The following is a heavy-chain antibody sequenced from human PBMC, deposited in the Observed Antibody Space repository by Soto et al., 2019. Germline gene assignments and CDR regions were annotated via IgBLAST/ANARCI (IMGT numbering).Heavy chain of an antibody. Sequence: LRLYCAASGFTFINYAMNWVRQAPGKGLEWVSGLSGSGTSTYYADSVKGRFTISRDNSRDTLFLQMNSLTAEDTAVYYCAKATTNGGWFNPFDSWGQGALVTVSS. V-gene: IGHV3-23*01. CDR2: LSGSGTST. CDR3: AKATTNGGWFNPFDS. J-gene: IGHJ4*02. CDR1: GFTFINYA. D-gene: IGHD6-19*01.